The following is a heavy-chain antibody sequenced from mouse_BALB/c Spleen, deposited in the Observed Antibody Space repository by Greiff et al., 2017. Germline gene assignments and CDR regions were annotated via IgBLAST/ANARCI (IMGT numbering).Heavy chain of an antibody. J-gene: IGHJ3*01. CDR1: GFTFSSFG. CDR2: ISSGSSTI. D-gene: IGHD1-3*01. V-gene: IGHV5-17*02. CDR3: AGDNYVRYAY. Sequence: EVQGVESGGGLVQPGGSRKLSCAASGFTFSSFGMHWVRQAPEKGLEWVAYISSGSSTIYYADTVKGRFTISRDNPKSTLYLQMTSLRSEDTAMYYCAGDNYVRYAYWGQGTLVTVSA.